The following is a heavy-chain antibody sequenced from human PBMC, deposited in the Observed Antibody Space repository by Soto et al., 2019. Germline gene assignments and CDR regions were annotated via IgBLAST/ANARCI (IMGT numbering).Heavy chain of an antibody. CDR1: GGSISSTDYY. V-gene: IGHV4-30-4*01. J-gene: IGHJ4*02. CDR3: AGDRSSIDFDN. Sequence: PSETLSLTCTVSGGSISSTDYYWSWIRQPPGKGLEWIGYIYYSGRTYYNPSLKSRVTISVDTSKNQFSLKLSSVTAADTAVYYCAGDRSSIDFDNWGQGTLVTVSS. CDR2: IYYSGRT. D-gene: IGHD2-2*01.